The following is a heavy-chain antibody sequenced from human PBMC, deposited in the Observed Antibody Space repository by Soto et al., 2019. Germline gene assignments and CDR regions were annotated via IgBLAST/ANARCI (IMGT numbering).Heavy chain of an antibody. D-gene: IGHD3-3*01. CDR1: GFTFSSYA. V-gene: IGHV3-23*01. CDR2: ISGSGGST. CDR3: AKDQSRDFWSGDYGMDV. Sequence: LACAASGFTFSSYAMSWVRQAPGKGLEWVSAISGSGGSTYYADSVKGRFTISRDNSKNTLYLQMNSLRAEDTAVYYCAKDQSRDFWSGDYGMDVWGQGTTVTVSS. J-gene: IGHJ6*02.